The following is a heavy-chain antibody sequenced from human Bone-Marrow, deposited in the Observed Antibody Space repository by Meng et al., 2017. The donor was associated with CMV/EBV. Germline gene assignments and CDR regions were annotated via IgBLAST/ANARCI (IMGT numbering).Heavy chain of an antibody. CDR1: GESFNGYY. D-gene: IGHD2-15*01. Sequence: SETLSLTCTVYGESFNGYYWNWIRQPPGKGLEWIGEINHSGTTNYNPSLKIRVTISVDTSKKQFSLKLTSVTAADTAVYYCATLSGYCSGGSCYPDVWGQGTLVTVSS. CDR3: ATLSGYCSGGSCYPDV. V-gene: IGHV4-34*01. J-gene: IGHJ4*02. CDR2: INHSGTT.